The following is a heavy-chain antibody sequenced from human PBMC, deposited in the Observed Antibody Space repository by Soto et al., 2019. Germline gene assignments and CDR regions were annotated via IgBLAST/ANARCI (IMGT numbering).Heavy chain of an antibody. V-gene: IGHV1-69*13. J-gene: IGHJ3*02. CDR2: IIPIFGTA. Sequence: ASVKVSCKASGGTFSSYAISWVRQAPGQGLEWMGGIIPIFGTANYAQKFQGRVTITADESTSTAYMELSSLRSEDTAVYYCARSEYQLLSSRRSNHDAFDIWGQGTIVTVSS. CDR1: GGTFSSYA. D-gene: IGHD2-2*01. CDR3: ARSEYQLLSSRRSNHDAFDI.